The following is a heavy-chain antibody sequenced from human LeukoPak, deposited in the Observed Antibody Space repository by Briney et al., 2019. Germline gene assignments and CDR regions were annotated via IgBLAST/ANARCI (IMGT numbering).Heavy chain of an antibody. CDR3: ARARYGGSPVFDY. D-gene: IGHD3-10*01. Sequence: ASVKVSCKASGYTFTGYYMHWVRQAPGQGLEWMGWINPNSGGTNYAQKFQGRVTMTRDTSISTAYMELSRLRSEDTAVYYCARARYGGSPVFDYWGQGTLVTVSS. CDR1: GYTFTGYY. CDR2: INPNSGGT. J-gene: IGHJ4*02. V-gene: IGHV1-2*02.